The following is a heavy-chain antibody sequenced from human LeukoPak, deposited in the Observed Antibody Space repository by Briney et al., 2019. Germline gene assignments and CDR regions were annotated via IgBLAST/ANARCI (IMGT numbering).Heavy chain of an antibody. CDR1: GGSISSSYYY. CDR3: ARSINNWFDP. V-gene: IGHV4-39*01. J-gene: IGHJ5*02. Sequence: PSETLSLTCTVSGGSISSSYYYWGWIRQSPGKGLEWIGSIHYSGNTYYNPSLKSRVTISVDTSKTQFSLELSSLTAADTAVYYCARSINNWFDPWGQGTLVTVSS. CDR2: IHYSGNT. D-gene: IGHD6-6*01.